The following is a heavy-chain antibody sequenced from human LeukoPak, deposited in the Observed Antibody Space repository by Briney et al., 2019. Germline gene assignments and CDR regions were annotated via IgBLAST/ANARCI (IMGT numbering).Heavy chain of an antibody. J-gene: IGHJ4*02. CDR1: GFTFSSYA. CDR2: ISYDGSSK. CDR3: AREILRGVISY. D-gene: IGHD3-10*01. Sequence: GGSLRLSCAASGFTFSSYAMSWVRQAPGKGLEWVAIISYDGSSKYYADSVKGRFTISRDNSKNTLYLQMNSLRADDTAVYYCAREILRGVISYWGQGTLVTVSS. V-gene: IGHV3-30-3*01.